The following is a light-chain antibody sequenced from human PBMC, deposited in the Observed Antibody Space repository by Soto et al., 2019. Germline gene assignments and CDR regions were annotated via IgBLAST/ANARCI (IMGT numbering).Light chain of an antibody. J-gene: IGKJ5*01. CDR3: QQRNSYPIT. CDR1: QSISVW. Sequence: DIQMTQSPSTLSASVGDRVTITCRASQSISVWLTWYQQKPGKAPKMLIYDASILKSGVPSRFSGSGSGTEFTLTISSLQPDDFATYYCQQRNSYPITFGQGTRLEIK. CDR2: DAS. V-gene: IGKV1-5*01.